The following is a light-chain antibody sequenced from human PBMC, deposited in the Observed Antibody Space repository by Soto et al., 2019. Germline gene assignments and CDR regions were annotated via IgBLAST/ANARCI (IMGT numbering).Light chain of an antibody. Sequence: EVVLTQSPDTLSLSPGERATLSCRASQSISSDYLVWYQQKPGQAPRVIIFGVSTRATCVPDRFSGSGSGTDFTLTISRLEPEDVALYYCQQYGNSPRTVGGGTKVDIK. V-gene: IGKV3-20*01. CDR1: QSISSDY. CDR3: QQYGNSPRT. CDR2: GVS. J-gene: IGKJ4*01.